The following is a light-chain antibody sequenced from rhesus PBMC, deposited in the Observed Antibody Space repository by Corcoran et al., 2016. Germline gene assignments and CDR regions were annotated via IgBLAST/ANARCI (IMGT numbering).Light chain of an antibody. CDR1: QSVSSY. CDR3: YQHSSGYS. V-gene: IGKV3-10*01. CDR2: GAS. J-gene: IGKJ2*01. Sequence: QVILTQSPATLSLSPGERATLSCRASQSVSSYLAWYQQKPGQAPRLLSYGASSRSTGIPDRFRGSGSGTDFTLTISILGPEGVGVYHCYQHSSGYSFGQGAKVEIK.